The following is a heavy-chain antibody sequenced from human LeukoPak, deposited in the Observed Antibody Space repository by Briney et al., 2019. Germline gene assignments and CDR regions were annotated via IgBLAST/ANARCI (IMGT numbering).Heavy chain of an antibody. CDR3: ARPHYDILTGYVYFDY. CDR2: IYPDDSNT. V-gene: IGHV5-51*01. D-gene: IGHD3-9*01. Sequence: GESLKISCEASGYTFSNYWIGWVRQMPGKGLEWMGIIYPDDSNTIYSPSFQGQVTISADKSISTAYLQWSSLKASDTAMYYCARPHYDILTGYVYFDYWGQGTLVTVSS. CDR1: GYTFSNYW. J-gene: IGHJ4*02.